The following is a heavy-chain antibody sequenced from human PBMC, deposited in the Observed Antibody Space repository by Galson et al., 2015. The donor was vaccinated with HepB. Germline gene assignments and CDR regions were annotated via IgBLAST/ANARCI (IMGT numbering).Heavy chain of an antibody. V-gene: IGHV5-51*01. CDR2: IYPGDSDT. CDR3: ARQQQLVQGDDAFDI. CDR1: GYSFTSYW. Sequence: QSGAEVKKPGESLKISCKGSGYSFTSYWIGWVRQMPGKGLEWMGIIYPGDSDTRYSPSFQGQVTISADKSISTAYLQWSSLKASDTAMYYCARQQQLVQGDDAFDIWGQGTMVTVSS. D-gene: IGHD6-13*01. J-gene: IGHJ3*02.